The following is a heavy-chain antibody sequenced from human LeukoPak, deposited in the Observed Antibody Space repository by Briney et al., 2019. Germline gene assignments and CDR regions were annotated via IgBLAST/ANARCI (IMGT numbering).Heavy chain of an antibody. CDR1: GGTFSSYA. Sequence: SVKVSCKASGGTFSSYAISWVRQAHGQGLEWMGGIIPIFGAANYAQKFQGRVTITADESTSTAYMELSSLRSEDTAVYYCARGLGIAAMSYFDYWGQGTLVTVSS. V-gene: IGHV1-69*01. CDR2: IIPIFGAA. D-gene: IGHD2-2*01. J-gene: IGHJ4*02. CDR3: ARGLGIAAMSYFDY.